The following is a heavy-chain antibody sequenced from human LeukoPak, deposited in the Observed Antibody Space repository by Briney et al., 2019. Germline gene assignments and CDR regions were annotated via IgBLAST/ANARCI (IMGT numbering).Heavy chain of an antibody. V-gene: IGHV1-69*05. Sequence: ASVKVSCKASGGTFSSYAISWVRQAPGQGLEWMGGIIPIFGTANYAQKFQGRVTITTDESTITTYMELSSLRSEDTAVYFCARDSPGDCTNGVCYTVNWFDPWGQGTLVTVSS. D-gene: IGHD2-8*01. CDR2: IIPIFGTA. J-gene: IGHJ5*02. CDR1: GGTFSSYA. CDR3: ARDSPGDCTNGVCYTVNWFDP.